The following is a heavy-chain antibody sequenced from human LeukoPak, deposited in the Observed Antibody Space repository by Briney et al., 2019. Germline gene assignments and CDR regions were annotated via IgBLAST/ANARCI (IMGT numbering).Heavy chain of an antibody. CDR2: IIPILGIA. Sequence: SVKVSCKASGGTFSSYAISWVRQAPGQGLEWMGRIIPILGIANYAQKFQGRVTITADKSTSTAYMELSSLRAEDTAVYYCAKYGGYFFDYWGQGTLVTVSS. CDR1: GGTFSSYA. D-gene: IGHD4-23*01. J-gene: IGHJ4*02. CDR3: AKYGGYFFDY. V-gene: IGHV1-69*04.